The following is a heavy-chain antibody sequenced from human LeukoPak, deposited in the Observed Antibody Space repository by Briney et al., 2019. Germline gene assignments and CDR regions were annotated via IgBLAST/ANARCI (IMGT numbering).Heavy chain of an antibody. CDR1: GFTFSSYG. J-gene: IGHJ3*02. D-gene: IGHD4-17*01. CDR3: AKDTVTPI. CDR2: ISYDGSNK. V-gene: IGHV3-30*18. Sequence: PGGSLRLSCAASGFTFSSYGMHWVRQAPGKGLEWVAVISYDGSNKYYADSVKGRFTISRDNSKNTLYLQMNSLRAEDTAVYYCAKDTVTPIWGQGTMVTVSS.